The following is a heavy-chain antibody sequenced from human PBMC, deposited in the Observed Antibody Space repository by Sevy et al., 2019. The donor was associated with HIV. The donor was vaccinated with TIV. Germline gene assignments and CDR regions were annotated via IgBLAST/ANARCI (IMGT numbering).Heavy chain of an antibody. CDR1: GGSISSYY. Sequence: SETLSLTCTVSGGSISSYYWSWIRQPAGKGLEWIGRIYTSGSTNYNPSLKRRVTMSVDTSKNQFSLKLSSVTAADTAVYYWARVGQQRVDGDWFDPWGQGTLVTVSS. J-gene: IGHJ5*02. D-gene: IGHD6-13*01. CDR3: ARVGQQRVDGDWFDP. V-gene: IGHV4-4*07. CDR2: IYTSGST.